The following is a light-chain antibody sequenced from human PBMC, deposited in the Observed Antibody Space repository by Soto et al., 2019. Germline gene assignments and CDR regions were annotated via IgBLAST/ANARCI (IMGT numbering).Light chain of an antibody. Sequence: QSALTQPPSASGSPGQSVTISCTGTSSDVGGYNYVSWYQQHPGKAPKLMISEVSKRPSGVPDRFSGSKSGNTASLTVSGLQDEDDAYYNCSSCAGNNNLVFGGGTKLTVL. J-gene: IGLJ2*01. V-gene: IGLV2-8*01. CDR3: SSCAGNNNLV. CDR2: EVS. CDR1: SSDVGGYNY.